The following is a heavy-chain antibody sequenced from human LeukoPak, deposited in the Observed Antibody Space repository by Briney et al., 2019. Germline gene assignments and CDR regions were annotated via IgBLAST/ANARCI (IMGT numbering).Heavy chain of an antibody. CDR1: GFTFNNAW. D-gene: IGHD3-10*01. V-gene: IGHV3-15*01. CDR3: TTDRGITIRPLFDY. J-gene: IGHJ4*02. Sequence: GGSLRLSCAASGFTFNNAWMSWVRQAPGKGLEWVGHIKGEADGGTTHYAAPVKGRFFISRDDSKNTVYLQMNRLRSDDTAVYYCTTDRGITIRPLFDYWGREPWSPSPQ. CDR2: IKGEADGGTT.